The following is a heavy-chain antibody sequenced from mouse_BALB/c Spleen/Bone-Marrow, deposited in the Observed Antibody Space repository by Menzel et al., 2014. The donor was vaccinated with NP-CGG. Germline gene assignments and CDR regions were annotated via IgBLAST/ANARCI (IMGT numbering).Heavy chain of an antibody. CDR2: INPITGYT. Sequence: QVQLKQSGTELAKPVASVKMSCKASGYTFTSYWIHWIKQRPGQGLEWIGYINPITGYTEYNQKFKDKATLTADKSSSTAYIQLSSLTSDDSAVYYCARNYDYDGGYCAMDYWGQGTSVTVSS. D-gene: IGHD2-4*01. CDR1: GYTFTSYW. V-gene: IGHV1-7*01. CDR3: ARNYDYDGGYCAMDY. J-gene: IGHJ4*01.